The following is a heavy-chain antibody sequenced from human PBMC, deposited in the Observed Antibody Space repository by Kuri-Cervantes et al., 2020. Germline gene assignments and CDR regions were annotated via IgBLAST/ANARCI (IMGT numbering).Heavy chain of an antibody. CDR1: GITFDSSW. Sequence: GESLKISCAASGITFDSSWMTWVRQAPGGGLEWVASIKQDGSENHYVDSVKGRFTISRDHAKNSLYLQMNSLRGEDTAVYYCVRYKYSSDSSGPRLDYWCQGTLVTVSS. D-gene: IGHD3-22*01. J-gene: IGHJ4*02. CDR3: VRYKYSSDSSGPRLDY. V-gene: IGHV3-7*01. CDR2: IKQDGSEN.